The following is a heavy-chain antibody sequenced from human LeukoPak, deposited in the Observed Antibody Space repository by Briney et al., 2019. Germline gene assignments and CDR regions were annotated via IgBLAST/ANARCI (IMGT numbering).Heavy chain of an antibody. Sequence: QPGGSLRLSCAASGFTFSDYWMSRVRQAPGKGLEWVANIKQDGSEKYYVDSVKGRFTISRDNAKNSLHLQMSTLRAEDTAVYYCAKAGYGSGSSSFDQWGQGTLVTVSS. CDR3: AKAGYGSGSSSFDQ. D-gene: IGHD3-10*01. J-gene: IGHJ4*02. CDR1: GFTFSDYW. V-gene: IGHV3-7*01. CDR2: IKQDGSEK.